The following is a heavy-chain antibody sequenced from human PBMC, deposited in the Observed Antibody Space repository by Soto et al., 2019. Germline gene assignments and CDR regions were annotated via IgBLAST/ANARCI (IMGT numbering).Heavy chain of an antibody. CDR1: GFTFSSYS. V-gene: IGHV3-48*02. CDR3: ARPSGGYDFWSGYYWTFDY. D-gene: IGHD3-3*01. J-gene: IGHJ4*02. Sequence: GGSLRLSCAASGFTFSSYSMNWVRQAPGKGLEWVSYISSSSSTIYYADSVKGRFTISRDNAKNSLYLQMNSLRDEDTAVYYCARPSGGYDFWSGYYWTFDYWGQGTLVTVSS. CDR2: ISSSSSTI.